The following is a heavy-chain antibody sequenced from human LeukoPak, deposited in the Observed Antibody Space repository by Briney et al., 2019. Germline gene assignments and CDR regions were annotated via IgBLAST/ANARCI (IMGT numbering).Heavy chain of an antibody. V-gene: IGHV4-34*01. Sequence: ASETLSLTCAVYGGSFSGYYWSWIRQPPGKGLEWIGEINHSGSTNYNPSLKSRVTISVDTSKNQFFLKLSSVTAADTAVYYCARRYSSGWYGEGNWFDPWGQGTLVTVSS. CDR3: ARRYSSGWYGEGNWFDP. CDR2: INHSGST. D-gene: IGHD6-19*01. CDR1: GGSFSGYY. J-gene: IGHJ5*02.